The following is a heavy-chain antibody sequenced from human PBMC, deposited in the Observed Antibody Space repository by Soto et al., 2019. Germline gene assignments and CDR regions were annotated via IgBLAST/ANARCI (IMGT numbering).Heavy chain of an antibody. CDR3: ARACRPRDSSGYPSYDAFDI. J-gene: IGHJ3*02. CDR1: GFTFSDYY. Sequence: GGSLRLSCAASGFTFSDYYMSWIRQAPGKGLEWVSYISSSGSTIYYAGSVKGRFTISRDNAKNSLYLQMNSLRAEDTAVYYCARACRPRDSSGYPSYDAFDIWGQGTMVTVSS. V-gene: IGHV3-11*01. CDR2: ISSSGSTI. D-gene: IGHD3-22*01.